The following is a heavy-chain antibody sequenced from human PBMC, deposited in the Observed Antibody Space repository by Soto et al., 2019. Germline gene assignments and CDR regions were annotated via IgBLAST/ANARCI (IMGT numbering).Heavy chain of an antibody. Sequence: VASVKVSCKASGGTFSSYAISWVRQAPGQGLEWMGGIIPIFGTANYAQRFQGRVTITADESTSTAYMELSSLRSEDTAVYYCAEIMGADYYYGMDVWGQGTTVTVSS. D-gene: IGHD2-8*01. CDR1: GGTFSSYA. CDR3: AEIMGADYYYGMDV. J-gene: IGHJ6*02. CDR2: IIPIFGTA. V-gene: IGHV1-69*13.